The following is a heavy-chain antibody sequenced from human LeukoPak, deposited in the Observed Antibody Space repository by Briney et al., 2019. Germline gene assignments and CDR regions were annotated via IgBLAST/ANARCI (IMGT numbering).Heavy chain of an antibody. CDR1: GFTISRKF. CDR3: ATGTSHDAFDI. D-gene: IGHD1-14*01. J-gene: IGHJ3*02. V-gene: IGHV3-53*01. Sequence: PGGSLRLSCAASGFTISRKFMSWVRQAPGKGLEWVSVIYGGGSTYYADSVKGRFTISRDNSKNTLYLQMNSLRAEDTAVYFCATGTSHDAFDIWGQGTMVTVSS. CDR2: IYGGGST.